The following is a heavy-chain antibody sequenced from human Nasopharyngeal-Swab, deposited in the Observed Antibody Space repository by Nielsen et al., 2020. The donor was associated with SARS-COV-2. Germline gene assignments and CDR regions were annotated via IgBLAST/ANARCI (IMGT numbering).Heavy chain of an antibody. CDR2: ISGSGGST. V-gene: IGHV3-23*01. D-gene: IGHD3-10*01. CDR3: AKDSTMVRGRGGFDP. J-gene: IGHJ5*02. CDR1: GFTFSSYA. Sequence: GESLKISCAASGFTFSSYAMSWVRQAPGKGLEWVSAISGSGGSTYYADSVKGRFTISRDNSKNTLYLQRNSLRAEDTAVYYCAKDSTMVRGRGGFDPWGQGTLVTVSS.